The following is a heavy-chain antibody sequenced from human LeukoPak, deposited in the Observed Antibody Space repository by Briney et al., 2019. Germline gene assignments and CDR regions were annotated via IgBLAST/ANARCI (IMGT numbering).Heavy chain of an antibody. CDR1: GFTFSSYW. CDR2: ISYDGSNK. J-gene: IGHJ4*02. D-gene: IGHD1-20*01. V-gene: IGHV3-30-3*01. CDR3: ARDQPNNCPGDY. Sequence: GGSLRLSCAASGFTFSSYWVSWVRQAPGKGLEWVAVISYDGSNKYYADSVKGRFTISRDNSKNTLYLQMNSLRAEDTAVYYCARDQPNNCPGDYWGQGTLVTVSS.